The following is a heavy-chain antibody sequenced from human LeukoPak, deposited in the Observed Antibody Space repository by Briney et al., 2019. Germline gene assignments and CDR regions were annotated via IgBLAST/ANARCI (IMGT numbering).Heavy chain of an antibody. J-gene: IGHJ4*02. CDR3: ARTTVAGTYYFDY. D-gene: IGHD6-19*01. V-gene: IGHV3-21*01. CDR2: IIRSSSYI. Sequence: GGSLRLSCAASGFTFSSYSMSSVRQAPGKGLECVSSIIRSSSYIYYADSVKSRGTISRDNTKNSLYLQMNSLRAEDTAMYYCARTTVAGTYYFDYWGQGTMVTVPS. CDR1: GFTFSSYS.